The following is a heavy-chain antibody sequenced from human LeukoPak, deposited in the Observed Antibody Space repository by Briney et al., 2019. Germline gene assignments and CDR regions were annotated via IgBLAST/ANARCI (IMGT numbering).Heavy chain of an antibody. V-gene: IGHV3-30*02. J-gene: IGHJ4*02. CDR2: IRYDGSKK. Sequence: PGGTLRLSCAASGFTFRTYGMHWVRQAPGKGLEWVAFIRYDGSKKYYAASVKGRFTIYRDNSKNTLYLQMNSLRAEDTAVYYCAKARDYWGQGTLVTVSS. CDR3: AKARDY. CDR1: GFTFRTYG.